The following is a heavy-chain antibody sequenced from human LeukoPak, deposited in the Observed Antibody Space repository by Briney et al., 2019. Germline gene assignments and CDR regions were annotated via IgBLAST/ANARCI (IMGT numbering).Heavy chain of an antibody. D-gene: IGHD2/OR15-2a*01. V-gene: IGHV1-8*01. J-gene: IGHJ4*02. CDR2: MNPNSGRT. Sequence: ASVKVSCKASGYTLTSYDINWVRQATGQGLEWMGWMNPNSGRTGYAQNFQGRITITRNTSISTAYMELSSLRSDDTAVYYCATEIGGGPYYFDSWGQGTLVTVSS. CDR3: ATEIGGGPYYFDS. CDR1: GYTLTSYD.